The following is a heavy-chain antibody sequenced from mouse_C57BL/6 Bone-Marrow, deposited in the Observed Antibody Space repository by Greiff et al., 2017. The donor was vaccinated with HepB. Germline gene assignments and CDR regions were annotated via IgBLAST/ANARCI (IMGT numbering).Heavy chain of an antibody. D-gene: IGHD2-3*01. CDR3: ARDSHDGYPWYFDV. Sequence: EVQLQQSGPGLVKPSQSLSLTCSVTGYSITSGYYWNWIRQFPGNKLEWMGYISYDGSNNYNPSLKNRISITRDTSKNQFFLKLNSVTTEDTATYYCARDSHDGYPWYFDVWGTGTTVTVSS. CDR2: ISYDGSN. V-gene: IGHV3-6*01. CDR1: GYSITSGYY. J-gene: IGHJ1*03.